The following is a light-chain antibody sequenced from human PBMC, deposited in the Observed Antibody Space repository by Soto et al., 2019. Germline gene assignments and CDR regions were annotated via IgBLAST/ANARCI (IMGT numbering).Light chain of an antibody. Sequence: EILMTQSPATLSVSPGERATLSCRASQNVRSNLAWYQQKPGQAPRLLIFGASTRATGIPARLSGTGSGTEFTLTISSLQSEDFAVYYCQQYNNWPTCGQGTRLEIK. CDR2: GAS. J-gene: IGKJ5*01. CDR3: QQYNNWPT. CDR1: QNVRSN. V-gene: IGKV3-15*01.